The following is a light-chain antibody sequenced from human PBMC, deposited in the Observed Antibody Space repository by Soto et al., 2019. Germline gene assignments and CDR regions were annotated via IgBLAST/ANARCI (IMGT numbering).Light chain of an antibody. V-gene: IGLV1-47*01. Sequence: QSVLAQPPSASGTPGQRVSISCSGSSSNIGRDAVCWYQQLPGTAPKLLIYGSDQRPSGVPDRFSGYKSGTSASLAISGLRADDEADYYCAAWDGSLNGYVFGTGTKLTVL. CDR2: GSD. CDR1: SSNIGRDA. J-gene: IGLJ1*01. CDR3: AAWDGSLNGYV.